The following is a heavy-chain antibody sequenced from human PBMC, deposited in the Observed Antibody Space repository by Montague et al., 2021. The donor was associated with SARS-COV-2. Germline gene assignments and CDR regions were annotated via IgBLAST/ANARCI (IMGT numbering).Heavy chain of an antibody. D-gene: IGHD4-23*01. CDR2: KQNGSEK. J-gene: IGHJ6*02. Sequence: KQNGSEKYYVDSVXGRFTISRDNAKNFLYLQMNSLRAEDTAVYYCAKDLNDYGGGEDYYGMDVWGQVTTVTVSS. CDR3: AKDLNDYGGGEDYYGMDV. V-gene: IGHV3-7*03.